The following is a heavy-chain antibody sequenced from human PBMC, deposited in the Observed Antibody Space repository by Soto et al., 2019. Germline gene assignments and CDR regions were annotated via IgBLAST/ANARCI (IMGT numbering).Heavy chain of an antibody. CDR3: ARLYCSSTSCYPFWFDP. J-gene: IGHJ5*02. Sequence: GASVKVSCKASGYTFTSYDINWVRQATGQGLEWMGWMNPNSGNTGYAQKFQGRVTMTRNTSISTAYMELSSLRSEDTAVYYCARLYCSSTSCYPFWFDPWGQGTLVTSPQ. D-gene: IGHD2-2*01. CDR2: MNPNSGNT. V-gene: IGHV1-8*01. CDR1: GYTFTSYD.